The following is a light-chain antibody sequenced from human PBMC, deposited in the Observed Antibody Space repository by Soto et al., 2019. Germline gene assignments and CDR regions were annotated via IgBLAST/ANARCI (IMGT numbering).Light chain of an antibody. CDR2: DAS. Sequence: EIVLTQSPATLCLSPGERATLSCRASQSVSRNLGWYQQKPGQAPRLLIYDASNRATGIPARFSGSGSVTDFTLTIRSLEPEDFAVYYCQQRSNWATFGPGTKVDIK. V-gene: IGKV3-11*01. CDR3: QQRSNWAT. J-gene: IGKJ3*01. CDR1: QSVSRN.